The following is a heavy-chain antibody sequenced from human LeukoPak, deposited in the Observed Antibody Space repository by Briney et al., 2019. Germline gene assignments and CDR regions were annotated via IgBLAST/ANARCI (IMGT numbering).Heavy chain of an antibody. CDR3: ARGYYGSGSYPADY. CDR2: IYPGDSDT. D-gene: IGHD3-10*01. Sequence: GESLKISCKGSGYRFTTYWIGWVRPMPGKGVEWMGIIYPGDSDTRYSPSFQGQVTISADRSISTAYLQWRSLKASDTAMYYCARGYYGSGSYPADYWGQGTLVTVSS. CDR1: GYRFTTYW. V-gene: IGHV5-51*01. J-gene: IGHJ4*02.